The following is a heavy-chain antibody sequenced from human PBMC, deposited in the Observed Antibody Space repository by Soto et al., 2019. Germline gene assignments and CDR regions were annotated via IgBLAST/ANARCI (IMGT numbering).Heavy chain of an antibody. CDR3: ARDLKFGQADY. J-gene: IGHJ4*02. V-gene: IGHV4-4*07. CDR2: IYTSGST. CDR1: GGSISSYY. D-gene: IGHD3-10*01. Sequence: SETLSLTCTVSGGSISSYYWTWIRQPSGKGLEWIGRIYTSGSTNYNPSLKSRVTLSVDTSKNQFSLKLISVTAADTAVYYCARDLKFGQADYWGQGSQVTVSS.